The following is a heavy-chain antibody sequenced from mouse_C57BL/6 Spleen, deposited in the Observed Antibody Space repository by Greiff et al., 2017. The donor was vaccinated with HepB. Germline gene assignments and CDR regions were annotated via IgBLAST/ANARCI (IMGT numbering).Heavy chain of an antibody. Sequence: VQLQQSGPGLVQPSQSLSITCTVSGFSLTSYGVHWVRQSPGKGLEWLGVIWRGGSTDYNAAFMSRLSITKDNSKSQVFFKMNSLQADDTAIYYCAKNYYCSRFYWYFDVWGTGTTVTVSS. D-gene: IGHD1-1*01. CDR1: GFSLTSYG. V-gene: IGHV2-5*01. J-gene: IGHJ1*03. CDR3: AKNYYCSRFYWYFDV. CDR2: IWRGGST.